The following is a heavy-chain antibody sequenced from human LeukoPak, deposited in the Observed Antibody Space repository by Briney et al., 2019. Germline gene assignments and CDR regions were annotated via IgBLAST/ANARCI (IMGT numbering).Heavy chain of an antibody. D-gene: IGHD3-10*01. Sequence: PSQTLSLTCTVSNASISSGGYYWSWLRQHPGAGLEWIGYIYYSGSISYNPSLKSRVTISVDTSKNQFSLKLNSVTAADTAVYYCARVPFYYYYRGAFDIWGQGTMVTVSS. CDR1: NASISSGGYY. CDR3: ARVPFYYYYRGAFDI. CDR2: IYYSGSI. J-gene: IGHJ3*02. V-gene: IGHV4-31*03.